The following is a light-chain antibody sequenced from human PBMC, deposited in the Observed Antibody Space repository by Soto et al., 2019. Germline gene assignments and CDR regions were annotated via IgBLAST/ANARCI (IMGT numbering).Light chain of an antibody. CDR2: WAS. CDR1: QSVLSTSNNKNF. J-gene: IGKJ4*01. V-gene: IGKV4-1*01. Sequence: IVMTQSPDSLAVSLGERATINCKSSQSVLSTSNNKNFLVWYQQKPGQPPKLLISWASTRESGVPDRFSGSGTGTEFTLTISSLQADDVAVYYCQQCYSAPLTFGVRTKVEIK. CDR3: QQCYSAPLT.